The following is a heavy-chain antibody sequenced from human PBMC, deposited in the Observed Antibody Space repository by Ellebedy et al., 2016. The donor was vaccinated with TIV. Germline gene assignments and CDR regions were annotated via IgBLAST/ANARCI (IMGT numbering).Heavy chain of an antibody. J-gene: IGHJ3*02. V-gene: IGHV5-51*01. CDR1: GFSFTSYW. Sequence: GESLKISCKGYGFSFTSYWIAWVRQMPGKGLEWMGIIYPGDSDTRYSPSFQGQVTISADKSISTAYLQWSSLKASDTAMYYCARRYYYDSSGYSAFDIWGQGTMVTVSS. CDR3: ARRYYYDSSGYSAFDI. CDR2: IYPGDSDT. D-gene: IGHD3-22*01.